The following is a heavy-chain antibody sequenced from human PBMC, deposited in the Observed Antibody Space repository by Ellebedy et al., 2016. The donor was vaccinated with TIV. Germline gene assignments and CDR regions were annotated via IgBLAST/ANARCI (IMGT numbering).Heavy chain of an antibody. CDR2: IYPGDSDT. J-gene: IGHJ6*02. CDR3: ARHRGPPDLNGMDV. D-gene: IGHD1-14*01. V-gene: IGHV5-51*01. CDR1: GYIFTNYW. Sequence: KVSCKGSGYIFTNYWIGWVRQMPGKGLEWMGIIYPGDSDTRYSPSFQGQVTISAEKSISTAYLQWSSLKASDTAMYYCARHRGPPDLNGMDVWGQGTTVTVSS.